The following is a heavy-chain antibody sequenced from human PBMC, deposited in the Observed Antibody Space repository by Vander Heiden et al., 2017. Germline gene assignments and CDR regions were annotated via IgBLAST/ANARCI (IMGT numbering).Heavy chain of an antibody. V-gene: IGHV3-23*01. Sequence: EVQLLESGGGLIQLGRSLRLSCAASGFSFSGYAMSWVRQAPGKGLEWVSGITSGGGTKYADSVRDRSTISRDNSKNTLYLQMNSLRAEDTALYFCARDPNGDYIGAFDMWGQGTMVTVSS. CDR1: GFSFSGYA. CDR2: ITSGGGT. CDR3: ARDPNGDYIGAFDM. D-gene: IGHD4-17*01. J-gene: IGHJ3*02.